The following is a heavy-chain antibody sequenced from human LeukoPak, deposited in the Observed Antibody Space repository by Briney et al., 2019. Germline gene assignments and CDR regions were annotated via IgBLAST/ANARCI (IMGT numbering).Heavy chain of an antibody. V-gene: IGHV3-23*01. J-gene: IGHJ4*02. CDR3: ANLVRGVLGDFDY. Sequence: GGSLRLSCAASGFTFSSSAMSWVRQAPGTGLEWVSGISGTGDGAVYVDSVKGRFTISRDNSKNTLYLQMNSLRAEDTAVYYCANLVRGVLGDFDYWGQGTLVTVSS. D-gene: IGHD3-10*01. CDR1: GFTFSSSA. CDR2: ISGTGDGA.